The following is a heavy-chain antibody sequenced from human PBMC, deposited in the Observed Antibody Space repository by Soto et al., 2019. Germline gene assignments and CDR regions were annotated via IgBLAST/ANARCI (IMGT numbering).Heavy chain of an antibody. CDR1: GGYIRSSSYY. CDR2: IYYSGRT. V-gene: IGHV4-39*01. CDR3: ARHEHSSSWYRNGMDV. D-gene: IGHD6-13*01. Sequence: QLQLQESGPGLVKPSETLSLTCTVSGGYIRSSSYYWGWIRKPPGKVLEWIGSIYYSGRTYYNPSLKIRVTISVDTSKNQFSLKLSSVTAADTAVYYCARHEHSSSWYRNGMDVWGQGTTVTVSS. J-gene: IGHJ6*02.